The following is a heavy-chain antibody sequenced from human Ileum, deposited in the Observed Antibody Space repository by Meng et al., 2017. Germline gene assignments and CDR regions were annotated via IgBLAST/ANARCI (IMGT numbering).Heavy chain of an antibody. CDR2: INPNSGGT. CDR1: GYTFTGYY. CDR3: ARVLPQYSSSSEWGY. Sequence: ASLKVSCKASGYTFTGYYMHWVRQAPGQGLEWMGRINPNSGGTNYAQKFQGRVTMTRDTSISTAYMELRRLRSDDTAVYYCARVLPQYSSSSEWGYWGQGTLVTVSS. V-gene: IGHV1-2*06. D-gene: IGHD6-6*01. J-gene: IGHJ4*02.